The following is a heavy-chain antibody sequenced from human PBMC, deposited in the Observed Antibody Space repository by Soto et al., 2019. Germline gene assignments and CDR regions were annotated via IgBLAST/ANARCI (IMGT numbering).Heavy chain of an antibody. Sequence: SETLSLTCAVYGGSFSGYYWSWIRQPPGKGLEWIGEINHSGSTNYNPSLKSRVTISVDTSKNQFSLKLSSVTAADTAVYYCARGKPLYYDFWSGYLKNWFDPWGQGTLVTVSS. CDR2: INHSGST. V-gene: IGHV4-34*01. CDR1: GGSFSGYY. CDR3: ARGKPLYYDFWSGYLKNWFDP. J-gene: IGHJ5*02. D-gene: IGHD3-3*01.